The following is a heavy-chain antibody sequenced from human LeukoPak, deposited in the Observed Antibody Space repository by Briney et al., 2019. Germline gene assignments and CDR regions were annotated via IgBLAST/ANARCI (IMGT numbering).Heavy chain of an antibody. CDR3: ARPRSGWWDFDY. Sequence: GRSLSLSCATSGFTFSDYGVHWVRRPPGMGLEWAAVIWYDGSNKYYADSVKGRFTISRDNSKNTLYLQMNSLRAEDTAVYYCARPRSGWWDFDYWGQGTLVTVSS. CDR1: GFTFSDYG. CDR2: IWYDGSNK. J-gene: IGHJ4*02. D-gene: IGHD6-19*01. V-gene: IGHV3-33*01.